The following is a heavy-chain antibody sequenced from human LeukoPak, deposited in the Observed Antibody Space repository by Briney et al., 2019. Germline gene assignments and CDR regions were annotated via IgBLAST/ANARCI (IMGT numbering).Heavy chain of an antibody. CDR3: ATDPPYYDSSGYYYDY. D-gene: IGHD3-22*01. J-gene: IGHJ4*02. CDR2: IGGSSIYI. Sequence: GGSLRHSCAASGFTFSTYSMNWVRQAPGKGLEWVSSIGGSSIYIYYADSVKGRFTISRDNAKNSLYLQMNSLRAEDTAVYYCATDPPYYDSSGYYYDYWGQGTLVTVSS. V-gene: IGHV3-21*01. CDR1: GFTFSTYS.